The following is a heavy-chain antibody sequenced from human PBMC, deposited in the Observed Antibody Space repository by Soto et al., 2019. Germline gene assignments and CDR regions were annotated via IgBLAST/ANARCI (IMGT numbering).Heavy chain of an antibody. Sequence: SETLSLTCAVYGGSFSGYYWSWIRQPPGKGLEWIGEINHSGSTNYNPSLKSRVTISVDTSKNQFSLKLSSVTAADAAVYYCARVVVGWELLSYYYGMDVWGQGTTVTVSS. CDR3: ARVVVGWELLSYYYGMDV. CDR1: GGSFSGYY. J-gene: IGHJ6*02. D-gene: IGHD1-26*01. CDR2: INHSGST. V-gene: IGHV4-34*01.